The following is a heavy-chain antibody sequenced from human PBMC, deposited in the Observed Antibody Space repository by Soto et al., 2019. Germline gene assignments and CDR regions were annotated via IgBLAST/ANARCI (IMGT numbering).Heavy chain of an antibody. Sequence: ASVKVSCKASGGTFSSYAISWVRQAPGQGLEWMGGIIPIFGTANYAQKFQGRVTITADESTSTAYMELSSLRSEDTAVYYCARDQISWPYSGSYYAYNWFDPWGQGTLVTVS. J-gene: IGHJ5*02. V-gene: IGHV1-69*13. CDR2: IIPIFGTA. CDR1: GGTFSSYA. CDR3: ARDQISWPYSGSYYAYNWFDP. D-gene: IGHD1-26*01.